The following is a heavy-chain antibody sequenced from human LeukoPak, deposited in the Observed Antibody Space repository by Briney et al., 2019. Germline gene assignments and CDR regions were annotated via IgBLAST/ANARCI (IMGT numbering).Heavy chain of an antibody. Sequence: PGGSLRLSCAASGFTFSSYGMHWVRQAPGKGLEWVAVIWYDGGNKYYADSVKGRFTISRDNSKNTLYLQMNSLRAEDTAVYYCARDYRDFWSGYYLTYYFDYWGQGTLVTVSS. D-gene: IGHD3-3*01. CDR2: IWYDGGNK. J-gene: IGHJ4*02. CDR1: GFTFSSYG. V-gene: IGHV3-33*01. CDR3: ARDYRDFWSGYYLTYYFDY.